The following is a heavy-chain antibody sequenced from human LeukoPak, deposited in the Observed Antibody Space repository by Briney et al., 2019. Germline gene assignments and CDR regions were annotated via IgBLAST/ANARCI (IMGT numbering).Heavy chain of an antibody. D-gene: IGHD6-19*01. V-gene: IGHV3-30-3*01. CDR3: ARANRPFHSSGWYKDY. CDR1: GYTLTGYY. Sequence: SCKASGYTLTGYYMHWVRQAPGKGLEWVAVISYDGSSKYFADSVKGRFTISRDTSKNTLYLQMNSLRAEDTAVYYCARANRPFHSSGWYKDYWGQGTLVTVSS. J-gene: IGHJ4*02. CDR2: ISYDGSSK.